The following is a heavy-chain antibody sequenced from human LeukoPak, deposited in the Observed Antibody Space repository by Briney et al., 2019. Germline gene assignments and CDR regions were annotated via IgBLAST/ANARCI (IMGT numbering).Heavy chain of an antibody. CDR2: ISSSSSYT. CDR1: GFTFGSYA. V-gene: IGHV3-21*05. CDR3: ARVVAAESFYGSGSYLDY. Sequence: PGGSLRLSCAASGFTFGSYALTWVRQAPGKGLEWVSYISSSSSYTNYADSVKGRFTISRDNAKNSLYLQMNSLRAEDTAVYYCARVVAAESFYGSGSYLDYWGQGTLVTVSS. D-gene: IGHD3-10*01. J-gene: IGHJ4*02.